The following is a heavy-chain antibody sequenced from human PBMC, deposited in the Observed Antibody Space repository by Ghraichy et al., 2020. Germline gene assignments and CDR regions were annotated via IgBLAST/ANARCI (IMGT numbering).Heavy chain of an antibody. Sequence: GESLNISCVASGFTFSDDYMSWIRQAPGKGLEWVSYISSSGSTTYYADSVKGRFTISRDYAKNSLYLQMNSLRAEDTAVYYCARGWRGSSCYDNWGQGTLVTVSS. CDR2: ISSSGSTT. V-gene: IGHV3-11*01. D-gene: IGHD6-13*01. J-gene: IGHJ4*02. CDR3: ARGWRGSSCYDN. CDR1: GFTFSDDY.